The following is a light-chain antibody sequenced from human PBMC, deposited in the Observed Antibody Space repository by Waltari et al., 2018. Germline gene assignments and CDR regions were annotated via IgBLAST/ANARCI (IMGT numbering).Light chain of an antibody. Sequence: QSALTQPASVSGTPGQSITISCSGTTSDVGDYDLVSCYQQHPGEAPKLLICEVFKPPPDTSSRFSGAKSGSTASLTISGLQPEDEADYYCCSYAGRGTYVFGSGTKVTVL. J-gene: IGLJ1*01. CDR1: TSDVGDYDL. CDR2: EVF. CDR3: CSYAGRGTYV. V-gene: IGLV2-23*02.